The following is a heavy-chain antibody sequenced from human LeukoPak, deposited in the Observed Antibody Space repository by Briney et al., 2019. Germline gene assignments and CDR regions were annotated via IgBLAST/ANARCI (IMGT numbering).Heavy chain of an antibody. Sequence: GGSLRLSCAASGFTFSSYAMSWVRQAPGKGLEWVSVISGSSTSISHADSVKRRFTISSNTSKNTLFLQMNSLRDEDTAVNDCAYRGLGRFYTGEGGDWGQGTLVTVSS. CDR1: GFTFSSYA. J-gene: IGHJ4*02. CDR2: ISGSSTSI. D-gene: IGHD3-3*01. V-gene: IGHV3-23*01. CDR3: AYRGLGRFYTGEGGD.